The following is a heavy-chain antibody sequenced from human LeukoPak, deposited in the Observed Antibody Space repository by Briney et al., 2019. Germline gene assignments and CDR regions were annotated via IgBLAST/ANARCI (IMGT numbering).Heavy chain of an antibody. V-gene: IGHV3-66*01. D-gene: IGHD4-17*01. Sequence: GGSLRLSCGASGFTVSSTYMSWVRQAPGKGLAWVSVLYTGGSTFHADSVRARFTISRDNSKNTVYLQMNSLRAEDTGVYYCARGAHGDYSTPDYWGQGTLVTVSS. CDR2: LYTGGST. CDR3: ARGAHGDYSTPDY. J-gene: IGHJ4*02. CDR1: GFTVSSTY.